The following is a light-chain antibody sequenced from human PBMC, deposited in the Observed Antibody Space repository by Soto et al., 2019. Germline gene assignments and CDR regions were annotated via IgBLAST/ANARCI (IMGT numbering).Light chain of an antibody. CDR2: GSY. CDR3: KSYASSLSVV. J-gene: IGLJ2*01. Sequence: QSVLTQPPSVSGVPGQRVTISCTGSSSNIGAGYEIHWYQQLPGTAPKLLIYGSYNRPFGVPDRFSGSKSGTSASLAITGLQPEDEADYYCKSYASSLSVVFGGGTQLTVL. CDR1: SSNIGAGYE. V-gene: IGLV1-40*01.